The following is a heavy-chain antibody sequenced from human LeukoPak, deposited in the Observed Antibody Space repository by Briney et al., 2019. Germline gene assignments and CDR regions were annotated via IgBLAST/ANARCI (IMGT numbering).Heavy chain of an antibody. D-gene: IGHD4-17*01. Sequence: PGGSLRLSCAASGFIFSTYWMSWVRQAPGKGLEWVANIKQEGGEEHYVDSVKGRFTISRDNAKNSLYLQMNSLRAEDTAVYYCARDKSADYGDSYFDSWGQGILVTVSS. V-gene: IGHV3-7*01. CDR3: ARDKSADYGDSYFDS. CDR2: IKQEGGEE. CDR1: GFIFSTYW. J-gene: IGHJ4*02.